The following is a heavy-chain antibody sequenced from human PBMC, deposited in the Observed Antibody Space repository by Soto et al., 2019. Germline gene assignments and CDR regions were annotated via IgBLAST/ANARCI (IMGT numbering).Heavy chain of an antibody. Sequence: EVQLLESGGGLVQPGGSLRLSCAASGFTFSSYAMSWVRQAPGKGLEWVSAISGSGGITYYADSVKGRFTISRDNPKNTLYLQMNSLRAEDTAVYYCAKVHVLVGATGGWFDPWGQGPLVTVSS. CDR3: AKVHVLVGATGGWFDP. V-gene: IGHV3-23*01. D-gene: IGHD1-26*01. J-gene: IGHJ5*02. CDR2: ISGSGGIT. CDR1: GFTFSSYA.